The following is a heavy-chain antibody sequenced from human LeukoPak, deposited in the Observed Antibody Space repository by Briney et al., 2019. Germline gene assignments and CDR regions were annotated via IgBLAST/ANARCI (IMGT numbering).Heavy chain of an antibody. D-gene: IGHD2-21*02. J-gene: IGHJ3*02. V-gene: IGHV1-2*06. CDR2: INPNNGAT. Sequence: ASVKVSCKASGYTFTGYYMHWVRQAPGQGLEWMGRINPNNGATNYAQKLQGRVTITGDTSISTAYMELSSLRSDDTAVYYCARDPQKVYCGGDCYPAFDIWGQGTMVTVSS. CDR1: GYTFTGYY. CDR3: ARDPQKVYCGGDCYPAFDI.